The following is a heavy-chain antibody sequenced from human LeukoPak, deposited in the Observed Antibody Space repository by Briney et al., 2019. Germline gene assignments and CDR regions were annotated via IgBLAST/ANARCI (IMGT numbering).Heavy chain of an antibody. Sequence: ASVKVSCKASGYTFTSYDINWVRQATGQGLEWMGWINPNSGGTNYAQKFQGRVTMTRDTSISTAYMELSSLRSEDTAVYYCARGRCSSTSCYEWGYFDYWGQGTLVTVSS. J-gene: IGHJ4*02. CDR2: INPNSGGT. D-gene: IGHD2-2*01. CDR3: ARGRCSSTSCYEWGYFDY. V-gene: IGHV1-2*02. CDR1: GYTFTSYD.